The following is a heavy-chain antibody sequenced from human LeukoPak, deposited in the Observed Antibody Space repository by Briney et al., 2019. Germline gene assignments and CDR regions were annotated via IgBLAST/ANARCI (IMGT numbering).Heavy chain of an antibody. CDR3: ARDYGDSNYYSGADV. V-gene: IGHV1-18*01. J-gene: IGHJ6*02. CDR1: GYTFIRYG. CDR2: ISAYTRNT. D-gene: IGHD4-17*01. Sequence: ASVKVSFKASGYTFIRYGISWVRQAPGQGLEWMGWISAYTRNTNYAQNLRGRVTMTTDTSTSTAYMELRSLGSDDTAVYYCARDYGDSNYYSGADVWGQGTTVTVSS.